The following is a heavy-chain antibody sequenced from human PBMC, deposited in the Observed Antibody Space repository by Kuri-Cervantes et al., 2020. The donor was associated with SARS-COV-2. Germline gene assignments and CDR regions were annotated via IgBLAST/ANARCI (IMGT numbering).Heavy chain of an antibody. Sequence: GGSLRLSCAASGFTFSVYAMSWVRQAPGKGLEWVSSISDTGGRTDYADSVKGRFTISRDNSKNTLYLQVSSLRAEDSAVYYCAKHVRIVGASGGDYWGQGALVTVSS. CDR1: GFTFSVYA. D-gene: IGHD1-26*01. V-gene: IGHV3-23*01. CDR3: AKHVRIVGASGGDY. J-gene: IGHJ4*02. CDR2: ISDTGGRT.